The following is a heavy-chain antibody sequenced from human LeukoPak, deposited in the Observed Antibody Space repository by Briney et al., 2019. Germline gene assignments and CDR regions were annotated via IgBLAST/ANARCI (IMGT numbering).Heavy chain of an antibody. J-gene: IGHJ4*02. CDR3: AKMGELEYYFDY. CDR1: GFTFSSYS. V-gene: IGHV3-48*01. CDR2: INSSSSTI. Sequence: GGTLRLSCAASGFTFSSYSMNWVRQAPGKGLEWFSYINSSSSTIYYAYSVKGLFTIFSDNANNSLYLQMNSLRAEDTAVYYCAKMGELEYYFDYWGQGTLVTVSS. D-gene: IGHD3-16*01.